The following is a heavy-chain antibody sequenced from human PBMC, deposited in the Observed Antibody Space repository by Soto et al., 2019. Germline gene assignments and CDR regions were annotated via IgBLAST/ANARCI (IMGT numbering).Heavy chain of an antibody. CDR2: IYWDDDK. CDR1: GFSLSTSGVG. J-gene: IGHJ3*02. D-gene: IGHD2-15*01. Sequence: SGPTLVNPTQTLTLTCTFSGFSLSTSGVGVGWIRQPPGKALEWLALIYWDDDKRYSPSLKSRLTITKDTSKNQVVLTMTNMDPVDTATYYCAHRRSRVWRELRNAFDIWGQGTMVTVSS. V-gene: IGHV2-5*02. CDR3: AHRRSRVWRELRNAFDI.